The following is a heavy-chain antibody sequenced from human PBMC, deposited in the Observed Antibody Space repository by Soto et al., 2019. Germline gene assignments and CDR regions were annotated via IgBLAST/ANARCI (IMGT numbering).Heavy chain of an antibody. Sequence: GSLRLSCAASGFTFSSYAMSWVRQAPGKGLEWVSAISGSGGSTYYADSVKGRFTISRDNSKNTLYLQMNSLRAEDTAVYYCAKSPFERGDFWSGLQLNWFDPWGQGTLVTVSS. CDR3: AKSPFERGDFWSGLQLNWFDP. J-gene: IGHJ5*02. V-gene: IGHV3-23*01. CDR1: GFTFSSYA. CDR2: ISGSGGST. D-gene: IGHD3-3*01.